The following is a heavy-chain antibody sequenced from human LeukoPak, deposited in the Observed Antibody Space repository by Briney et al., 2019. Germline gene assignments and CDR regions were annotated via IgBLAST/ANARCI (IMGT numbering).Heavy chain of an antibody. J-gene: IGHJ4*02. CDR1: GAFITNSHW. CDR2: IYHSGTT. D-gene: IGHD4-17*01. CDR3: ATYFYGEYGSYYFDY. V-gene: IGHV4-4*02. Sequence: PSETLSLTCAVSGAFITNSHWWSWARQPPGKGLEWSGEIYHSGTTNYNPSLQSRVTMSVDKSKNQFSLKLSSVTAADTAVYYCATYFYGEYGSYYFDYWGQGTLVTVSS.